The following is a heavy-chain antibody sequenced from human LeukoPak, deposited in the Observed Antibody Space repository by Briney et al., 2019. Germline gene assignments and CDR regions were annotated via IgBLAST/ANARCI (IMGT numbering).Heavy chain of an antibody. CDR1: GYTFTGYY. CDR3: ARAAPSIYGLNYYYYMDV. Sequence: GASVKVSCKASGYTFTGYYMHWLRQAPGQGLEWMGWINPNSGGTASAQKFQGRVTMTRDTSVSTAYVELSRLISDDTAVYYCARAAPSIYGLNYYYYMDVWGKGTTVTVSS. V-gene: IGHV1-2*02. J-gene: IGHJ6*03. D-gene: IGHD3-10*01. CDR2: INPNSGGT.